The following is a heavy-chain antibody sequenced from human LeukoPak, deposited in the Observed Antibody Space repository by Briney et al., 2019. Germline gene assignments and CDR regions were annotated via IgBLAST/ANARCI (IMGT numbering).Heavy chain of an antibody. J-gene: IGHJ3*02. CDR3: RARYDSSGYYYVHAFDI. Sequence: SETLSLTCTVSGGSISGSSYYWGWIRQPPGKGLEWIGSIYYSGSTYYNTSLKSRVTISVDTSRNQFSLKLCSVSAADTAVYYCRARYDSSGYYYVHAFDIWGQGTMVTVSS. CDR1: GGSISGSSYY. CDR2: IYYSGST. V-gene: IGHV4-39*07. D-gene: IGHD3-22*01.